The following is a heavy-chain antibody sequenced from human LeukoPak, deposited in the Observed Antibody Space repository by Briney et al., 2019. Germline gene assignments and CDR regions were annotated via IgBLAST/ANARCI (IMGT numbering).Heavy chain of an antibody. D-gene: IGHD6-19*01. CDR2: ISSSSYT. CDR1: GFTFSDYY. CDR3: ARDGGIAVAGTFDY. Sequence: GGSLRLSCAASGFTFSDYYMSWIRQAPGKGLEWVSYISSSSYTNYADSVKGRFTISRDNAKNSLYLQMNSLRAEDTAVYYCARDGGIAVAGTFDYWGQGTLVTVSS. V-gene: IGHV3-11*06. J-gene: IGHJ4*02.